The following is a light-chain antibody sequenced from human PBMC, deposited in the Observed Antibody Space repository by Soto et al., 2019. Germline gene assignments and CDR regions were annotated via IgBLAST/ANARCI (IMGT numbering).Light chain of an antibody. J-gene: IGKJ1*01. Sequence: EIVMTQSPATLSVSPGERATLSCRASQSISSNLAWYQQKPGQAPRLLMYNTFTRATGVPAKFSGSGSGTEFTLTISSLQSEDFAVYYCQQAGTFGQGTKVEI. CDR3: QQAGT. CDR1: QSISSN. CDR2: NTF. V-gene: IGKV3-15*01.